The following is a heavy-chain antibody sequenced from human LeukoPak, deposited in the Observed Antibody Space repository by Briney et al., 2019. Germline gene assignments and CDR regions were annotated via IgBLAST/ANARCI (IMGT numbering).Heavy chain of an antibody. V-gene: IGHV3-21*01. CDR2: ISSSSSYI. D-gene: IGHD3-3*01. CDR3: ARDYSSENDFWSGYYKY. Sequence: PGGSLRLSCAASGFTFSSYSMNWVRQAPVKGLEWVSSISSSSSYIYYADSVKGRFTISRDNAKNSLYLQMNSLRAEDTAVYYCARDYSSENDFWSGYYKYWGQGTLVTVSS. CDR1: GFTFSSYS. J-gene: IGHJ4*02.